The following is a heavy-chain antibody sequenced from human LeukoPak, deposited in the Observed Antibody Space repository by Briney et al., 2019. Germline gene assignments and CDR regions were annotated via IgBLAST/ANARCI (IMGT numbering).Heavy chain of an antibody. D-gene: IGHD1-26*01. J-gene: IGHJ4*02. CDR3: ARDIVGATNFDY. V-gene: IGHV4-38-2*02. Sequence: PGGSLRLSCAASGFTFSDNYMTWVRQAPGKGLEWIGSIYYSGSTYYNPSLKSRVTISVDTSKNQFSLKLSSVTAADTAVYYCARDIVGATNFDYWGQGTLVTVSS. CDR1: GFTFSDNY. CDR2: IYYSGST.